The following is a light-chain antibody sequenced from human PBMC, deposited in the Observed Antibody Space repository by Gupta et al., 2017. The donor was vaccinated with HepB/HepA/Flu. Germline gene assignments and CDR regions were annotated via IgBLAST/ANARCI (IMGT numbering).Light chain of an antibody. Sequence: DIQMTQSPSTLSASVGDTVTITCRASQSISYWLAWYHQKPGKAPKLLIYQASSLHSGVPSRFSGSGSGTEFTLTITSLQPDDFATYYCQQYSSYCSFGQGTKLEIE. CDR2: QAS. V-gene: IGKV1-5*03. CDR3: QQYSSYCS. CDR1: QSISYW. J-gene: IGKJ2*04.